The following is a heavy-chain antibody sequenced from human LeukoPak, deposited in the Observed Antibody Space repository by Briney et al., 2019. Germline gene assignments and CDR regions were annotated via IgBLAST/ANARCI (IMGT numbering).Heavy chain of an antibody. CDR3: AKDAQPRSRWFDP. Sequence: LSGGSLRLSCAASGFIFKDFWMIWVRQAPGKGLEWAANIKQDGSEKYYVDSVKGRFTISRDNAKNSLYLQMNTLRAEDTAMYYCAKDAQPRSRWFDPWGQGTLVTVSS. D-gene: IGHD3-16*01. V-gene: IGHV3-7*03. CDR2: IKQDGSEK. J-gene: IGHJ5*02. CDR1: GFIFKDFW.